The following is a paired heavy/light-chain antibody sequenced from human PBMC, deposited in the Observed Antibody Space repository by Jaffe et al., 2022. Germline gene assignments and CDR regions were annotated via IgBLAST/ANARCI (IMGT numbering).Light chain of an antibody. CDR1: QSIRTY. CDR2: AAS. Sequence: DIQMTQSPSSLSASVGDSVTITCRAGQSIRTYLNWYQHKPGKAPNLLIYAASRLQSGVPSRFSGTGSGTDFTLTISSLQPEDFATYYCQQSYSTLGYTFGQGTKLELK. J-gene: IGKJ2*01. CDR3: QQSYSTLGYT. V-gene: IGKV1-39*01.
Heavy chain of an antibody. Sequence: EVQLVESGGGLVHPGGSLRLSCAASGFTFSKYDIHWVRQTTGKGLEWVSAIGTLADIYYSDSVKGRFTISRENAKNSLYLQMNSLTAGDTAVYYCARAIRPGGGTVTSDAFDIWGQGTMVTVSS. D-gene: IGHD4-17*01. CDR3: ARAIRPGGGTVTSDAFDI. V-gene: IGHV3-13*01. J-gene: IGHJ3*02. CDR2: IGTLADI. CDR1: GFTFSKYD.